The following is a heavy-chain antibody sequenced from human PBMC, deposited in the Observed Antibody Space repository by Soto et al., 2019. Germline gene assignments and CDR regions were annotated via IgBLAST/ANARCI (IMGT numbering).Heavy chain of an antibody. CDR3: ARGDATKIVVTTYYGMDV. D-gene: IGHD3-22*01. CDR2: IIPVFGTP. J-gene: IGHJ6*02. V-gene: IGHV1-69*12. CDR1: GGSLSNYG. Sequence: QVQLVQSGAEVKQPGSSVKVSCKASGGSLSNYGISWVRQAPGQGLEWMGAIIPVFGTPNYAQKFQDRVTITADESTTIVYMEVRGLTSEDTAMYYCARGDATKIVVTTYYGMDVWGQGTTVTVSS.